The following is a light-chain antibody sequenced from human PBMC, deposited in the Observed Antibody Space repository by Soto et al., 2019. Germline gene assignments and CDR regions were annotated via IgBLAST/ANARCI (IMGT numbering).Light chain of an antibody. Sequence: IQLTQSPFSLSASVGDRVTITCRASQSINAWLAWYQQKPGKAPKLLIYDVSTLDSGVPSRFSGSASGTEFTLTISSLESDDFATYYCQQYHRYSTFGQGTKVDIK. J-gene: IGKJ1*01. CDR2: DVS. V-gene: IGKV1-5*01. CDR1: QSINAW. CDR3: QQYHRYST.